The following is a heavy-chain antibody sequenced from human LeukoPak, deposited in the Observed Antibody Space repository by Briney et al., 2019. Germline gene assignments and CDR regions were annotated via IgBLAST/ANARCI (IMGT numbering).Heavy chain of an antibody. CDR3: ASGQWLVRRRFDY. J-gene: IGHJ4*02. V-gene: IGHV4-4*02. CDR1: GGSISSSNW. Sequence: SETLSLTCTVSGGSISSSNWWSWVRQPPGKGLEWIGEIYHSGSTNYNPSLKSRVTISVDKSKNQFSLKLSSVTAADTAVYYCASGQWLVRRRFDYWGQGTLVTVSS. D-gene: IGHD6-19*01. CDR2: IYHSGST.